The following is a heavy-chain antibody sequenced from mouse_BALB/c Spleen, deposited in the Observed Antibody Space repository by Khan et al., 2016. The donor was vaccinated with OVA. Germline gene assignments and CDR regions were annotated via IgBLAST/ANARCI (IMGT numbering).Heavy chain of an antibody. CDR1: GFTFSDYY. J-gene: IGHJ4*01. V-gene: IGHV5-12*02. CDR3: ARQRNGAMDY. CDR2: ISNGGGFT. Sequence: EVELVESGGGLVQPGGSLKLSCATSGFTFSDYYIYWVRQTPEKRLEWVAYISNGGGFTYYPDTIEGRFTISRDNAKNTLYLQMSRLKSEDTAMDYCARQRNGAMDYWGQGTSVTVSS.